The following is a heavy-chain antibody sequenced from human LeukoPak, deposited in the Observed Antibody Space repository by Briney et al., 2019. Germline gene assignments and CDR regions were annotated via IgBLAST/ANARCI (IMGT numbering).Heavy chain of an antibody. V-gene: IGHV3-23*01. J-gene: IGHJ4*02. CDR3: AKLSSGWYERYYFDY. CDR2: ISGSGGST. D-gene: IGHD6-19*01. Sequence: PGGSLRLSCAASGFTFSSYAMSWVRQAPGKGLGWVSAISGSGGSTYYADSVKGRFTISRDNSKNTLYLQMNSLRAEDTAVYYCAKLSSGWYERYYFDYWGQGTLVTVSS. CDR1: GFTFSSYA.